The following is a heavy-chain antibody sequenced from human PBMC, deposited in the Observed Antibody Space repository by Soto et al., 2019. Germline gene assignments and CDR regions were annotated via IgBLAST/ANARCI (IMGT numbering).Heavy chain of an antibody. Sequence: GGSLRLSCAASGFTFDDYAMHWVRQAPGKGLEWVSGISLNSGSIGYADSVKGRFTISRDNAKNSLYLQMNSLRAEDTALYYCEKDIRPSSGVAFDIWGEGTMVTVSS. CDR1: GFTFDDYA. V-gene: IGHV3-9*01. J-gene: IGHJ3*02. CDR2: ISLNSGSI. CDR3: EKDIRPSSGVAFDI. D-gene: IGHD3-10*01.